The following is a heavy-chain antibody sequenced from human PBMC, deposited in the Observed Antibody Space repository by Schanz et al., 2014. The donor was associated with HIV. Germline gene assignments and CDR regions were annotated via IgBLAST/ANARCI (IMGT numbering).Heavy chain of an antibody. V-gene: IGHV4-34*01. CDR3: ARGDFGGNSVDY. CDR2: VRHTGGT. J-gene: IGHJ4*01. CDR1: GGSFRAYD. Sequence: QVQLQQWGAGLLKPSETLSLTCAVYGGSFRAYDWTWIRQFPHMGLEWIGGVRHTGGTHYNPSLEGRVPMSLDTSKNQFSLKLPSVTAADTAVYFCARGDFGGNSVDYWGHGNLVTVSS. D-gene: IGHD2-21*02.